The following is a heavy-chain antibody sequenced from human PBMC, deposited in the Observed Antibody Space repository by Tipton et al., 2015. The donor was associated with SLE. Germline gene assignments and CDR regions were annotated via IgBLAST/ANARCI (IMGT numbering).Heavy chain of an antibody. CDR1: GFTFDDYT. D-gene: IGHD3-16*01. CDR2: ISWDGGST. V-gene: IGHV3-43*01. J-gene: IGHJ4*02. CDR3: ARVSGLGNYAHADS. Sequence: GSLRLSCAASGFTFDDYTMHWVRQAPGKGLEWVSLISWDGGSTYYADSVKGRFTISRDNAKNSLYLQMNSLRVEDTAVYYCARVSGLGNYAHADSWGRGTLVTVSS.